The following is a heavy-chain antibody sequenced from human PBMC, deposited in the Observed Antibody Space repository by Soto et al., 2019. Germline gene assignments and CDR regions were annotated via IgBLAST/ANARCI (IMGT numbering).Heavy chain of an antibody. CDR1: GFKFSSYA. CDR3: AKVFYYYDSSGYYYFDY. J-gene: IGHJ4*02. V-gene: IGHV3-23*04. CDR2: ISGSGSTI. Sequence: EVQVVESGGGLVQPGGSLRLSCAASGFKFSSYAVSWVRQAPGKGPEWISSISGSGSTIYYADSVKGRFTISRDNSKNTLYLQMSSLRAEDTAVYYCAKVFYYYDSSGYYYFDYWGQGTLVTVSS. D-gene: IGHD3-22*01.